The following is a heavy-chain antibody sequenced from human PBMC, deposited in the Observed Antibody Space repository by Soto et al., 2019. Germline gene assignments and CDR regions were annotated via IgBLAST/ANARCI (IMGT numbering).Heavy chain of an antibody. Sequence: SDTLSLTCTVSGGSISSGGYYWSWIRQHPGKGLEWIGYIYYSGSTYYNPSLKSRVTISVDTSKNQFSLKLSSVTAADTAVYYCARDQHDSSGYYPFDYWGQGTLVTVSS. CDR2: IYYSGST. CDR3: ARDQHDSSGYYPFDY. CDR1: GGSISSGGYY. D-gene: IGHD3-22*01. V-gene: IGHV4-31*03. J-gene: IGHJ4*02.